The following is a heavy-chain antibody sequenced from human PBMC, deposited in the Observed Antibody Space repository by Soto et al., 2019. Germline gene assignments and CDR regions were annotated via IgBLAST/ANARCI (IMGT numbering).Heavy chain of an antibody. J-gene: IGHJ3*01. Sequence: SETLSLTCNVSGGAITGYYWNWIRQPPGKGLEWIGYVYFTGSTKYNPSLKSRVTISVDMSKNQFSLRLTSVTSADTALYYCSRERGAVASTADAFDVWGQGTMGTASS. CDR2: VYFTGST. V-gene: IGHV4-59*01. D-gene: IGHD6-19*01. CDR3: SRERGAVASTADAFDV. CDR1: GGAITGYY.